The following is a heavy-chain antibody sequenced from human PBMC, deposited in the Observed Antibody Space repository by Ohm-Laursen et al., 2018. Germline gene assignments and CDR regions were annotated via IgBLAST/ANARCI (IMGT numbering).Heavy chain of an antibody. CDR3: ARVVSTLRYFDWLPEEYFDY. D-gene: IGHD3-9*01. CDR1: GYTFTGYH. Sequence: ASVKVSCKASGYTFTGYHMHWVRQAPGQGLEWVGWINPNTGGTNYAQKFRGRVTMTRDTFITTAYMELSRLSSDDTAVYFCARVVSTLRYFDWLPEEYFDYWGQGTPVTVSS. V-gene: IGHV1-2*02. J-gene: IGHJ4*02. CDR2: INPNTGGT.